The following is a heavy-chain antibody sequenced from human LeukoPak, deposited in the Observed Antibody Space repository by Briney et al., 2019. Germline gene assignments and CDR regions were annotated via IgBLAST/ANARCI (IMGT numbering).Heavy chain of an antibody. J-gene: IGHJ4*02. Sequence: QTGGSLRLSCAASGFTFSSFAMSWVRQAPGKGLEWVSAISDSGSSAYYPDSVKGRFTISRDNSKNTLSLQMNSLRAEDTAIYYCAKALAVYCDRTRCQHHFDYWGQGTLVTVSS. CDR3: AKALAVYCDRTRCQHHFDY. V-gene: IGHV3-23*01. CDR1: GFTFSSFA. CDR2: ISDSGSSA. D-gene: IGHD2-2*01.